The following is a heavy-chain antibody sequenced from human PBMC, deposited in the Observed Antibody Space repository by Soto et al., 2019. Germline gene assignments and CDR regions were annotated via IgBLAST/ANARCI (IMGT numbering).Heavy chain of an antibody. J-gene: IGHJ4*02. CDR2: ISAYNGNT. V-gene: IGHV1-18*01. D-gene: IGHD2-21*01. CDR1: GYTFTSYG. Sequence: GSSVKVSCRASGYTFTSYGISWVRWAPGQVLEWMGWISAYNGNTNYAQKLQGRVTMTTDTSTSTAYMELRSLRSDDTAVYYCARVSRFLRQYYVDYWGQGTLVTVSS. CDR3: ARVSRFLRQYYVDY.